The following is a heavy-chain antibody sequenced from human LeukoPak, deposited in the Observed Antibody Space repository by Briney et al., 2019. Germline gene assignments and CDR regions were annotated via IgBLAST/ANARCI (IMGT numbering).Heavy chain of an antibody. Sequence: GGSLRLSCAASGFTFSSYWMSWVRQAPGKGLEWVANIKQDGSEKYYVDSVRGRFTISRDNAKNSLYLQMNSLRAEDTAVYYCARTPQYYYGSGSYQDYWGQGTLVTVSS. CDR2: IKQDGSEK. V-gene: IGHV3-7*01. J-gene: IGHJ4*02. CDR1: GFTFSSYW. D-gene: IGHD3-10*01. CDR3: ARTPQYYYGSGSYQDY.